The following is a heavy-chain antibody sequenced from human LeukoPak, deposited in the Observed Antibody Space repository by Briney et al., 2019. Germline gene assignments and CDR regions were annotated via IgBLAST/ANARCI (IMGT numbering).Heavy chain of an antibody. V-gene: IGHV3-23*03. D-gene: IGHD3-10*01. J-gene: IGHJ3*02. CDR2: IYAGGSI. CDR3: AVTIRGAFDI. Sequence: PGGSLRLSCAASGFTFSSYAMSWVRQAPGKGLEWVSVIYAGGSIYYADSVKGRFTISRDNAKNSLYLQMNSLRDEDTAVYYCAVTIRGAFDIWGQGTMVTVSS. CDR1: GFTFSSYA.